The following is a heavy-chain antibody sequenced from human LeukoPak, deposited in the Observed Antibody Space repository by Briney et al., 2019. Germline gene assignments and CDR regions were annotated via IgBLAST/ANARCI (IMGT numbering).Heavy chain of an antibody. D-gene: IGHD2-21*02. CDR2: IIPILGIA. CDR3: ARDMVDCGGDCSFDY. CDR1: GGTFISYA. J-gene: IGHJ4*02. V-gene: IGHV1-69*04. Sequence: SVKVSCKASGGTFISYAISWVRQAPGQGLEWMGRIIPILGIANYAQKFQGRVTITADKSTSTAYMELSSLRSEDTAVYYCARDMVDCGGDCSFDYWGQGTLVTVSS.